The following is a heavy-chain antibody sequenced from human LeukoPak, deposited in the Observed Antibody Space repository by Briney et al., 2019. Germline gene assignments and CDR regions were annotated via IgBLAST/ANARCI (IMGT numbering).Heavy chain of an antibody. V-gene: IGHV1-2*02. Sequence: GASVKVSCKASGGTFSSYAISWVRQAPGQGLEWMGWINPNSGGTNYAQKFQGRVTMTRDTSISTAYMELSRLRSDDTAVYYCARDGLGSYDYWGQGTLVTVSS. J-gene: IGHJ4*02. CDR3: ARDGLGSYDY. CDR1: GGTFSSYA. D-gene: IGHD3-10*01. CDR2: INPNSGGT.